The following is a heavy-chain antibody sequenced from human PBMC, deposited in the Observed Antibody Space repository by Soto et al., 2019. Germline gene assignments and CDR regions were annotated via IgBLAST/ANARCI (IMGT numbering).Heavy chain of an antibody. Sequence: QITLKESGPTLVKPTQTLTLTCTFSGFSLSTSGVGVGWIRQPPGQALEWLALIYWDDDKRYSPSLKSRLTIAKDTSKNAVVLTMTNMDPVDTATYYCAHIGGMIYHLNYFQHWGQGTLVTVSS. V-gene: IGHV2-5*02. CDR3: AHIGGMIYHLNYFQH. J-gene: IGHJ1*01. D-gene: IGHD2-8*01. CDR2: IYWDDDK. CDR1: GFSLSTSGVG.